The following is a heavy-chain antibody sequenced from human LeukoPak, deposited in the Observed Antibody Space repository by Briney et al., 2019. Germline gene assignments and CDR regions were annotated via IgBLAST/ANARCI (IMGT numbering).Heavy chain of an antibody. CDR3: ARHSENDILTGYYSYYYYGMDV. CDR1: GYSFTSYW. D-gene: IGHD3-9*01. CDR2: IYPGDSDT. V-gene: IGHV5-51*01. J-gene: IGHJ6*02. Sequence: GESLKISCKGSGYSFTSYWIGWVRQMPGKGLEWMGIIYPGDSDTRYSPSFQGQVTISADKSISTAYLQWSSLKASDTAMYYCARHSENDILTGYYSYYYYGMDVWGQGITVTVSS.